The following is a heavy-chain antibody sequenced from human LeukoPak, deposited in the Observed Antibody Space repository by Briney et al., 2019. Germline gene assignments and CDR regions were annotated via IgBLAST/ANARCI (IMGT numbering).Heavy chain of an antibody. V-gene: IGHV3-23*01. CDR3: AKGAAIDH. CDR1: GFTFNNYA. Sequence: GGSLRLSCAASGFTFNNYAMNWVRQAPGKGLEWVAAVTGPADTTYYADSVKGRFTISRDSFKDILYLQMNRLGAEDTALYYCAKGAAIDHWGQGTLVTVSS. D-gene: IGHD5-24*01. CDR2: VTGPADTT. J-gene: IGHJ4*02.